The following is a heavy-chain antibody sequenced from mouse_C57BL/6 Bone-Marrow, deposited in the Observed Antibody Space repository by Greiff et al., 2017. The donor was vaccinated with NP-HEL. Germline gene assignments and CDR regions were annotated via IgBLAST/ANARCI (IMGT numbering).Heavy chain of an antibody. Sequence: EVKLVESGGGLVQPGGSMKLSCAASGFTFSDAWMDWVRQSPEKGLEWVAEIRNKANNHATYYAESVKGRFTISRDDSKSSVYLQMNSLRAEDTGIYYCTRRRWLLLHYFDYWGQGTTLTVSS. CDR3: TRRRWLLLHYFDY. V-gene: IGHV6-6*01. D-gene: IGHD2-3*01. CDR2: IRNKANNHAT. J-gene: IGHJ2*01. CDR1: GFTFSDAW.